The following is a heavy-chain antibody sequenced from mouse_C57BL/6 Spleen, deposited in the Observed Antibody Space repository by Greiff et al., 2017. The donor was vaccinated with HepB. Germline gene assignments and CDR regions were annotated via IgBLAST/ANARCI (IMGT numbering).Heavy chain of an antibody. CDR3: ATGYLAWFAY. CDR2: ISYSGST. J-gene: IGHJ3*01. Sequence: EVHLVESGPGMVKPSQSLSLTCTVTGYSITSGYDWHWIRHFPGNKLEWMGYISYSGSTNYNPSLKSRISITHDTSKNHFFLKLNSVTTEDTATYYCATGYLAWFAYWGQGTLVTVSA. V-gene: IGHV3-1*01. CDR1: GYSITSGYD.